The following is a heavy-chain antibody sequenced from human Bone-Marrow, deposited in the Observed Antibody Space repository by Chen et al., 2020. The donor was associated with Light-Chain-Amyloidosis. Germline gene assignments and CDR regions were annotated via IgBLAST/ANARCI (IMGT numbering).Heavy chain of an antibody. CDR2: IYPDDSDA. Sequence: EVQLEQSGPEVKKPGESLKISCKGLGDTFPNYWLGWVRQMPGKGLEWMGVIYPDDSDARYSPSFEGQVTISADKSITTAYLQWRSLKASDTAMYYCARRRDGYNFDYWGQGTLVTVSS. V-gene: IGHV5-51*01. J-gene: IGHJ4*02. CDR3: ARRRDGYNFDY. D-gene: IGHD5-12*01. CDR1: GDTFPNYW.